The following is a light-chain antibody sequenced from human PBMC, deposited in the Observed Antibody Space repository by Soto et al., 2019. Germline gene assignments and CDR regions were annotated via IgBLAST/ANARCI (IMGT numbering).Light chain of an antibody. CDR3: QQYDNLPLT. CDR2: DAS. CDR1: QDINNY. J-gene: IGKJ4*01. Sequence: DIQMTQSPSSLFASVGDRVTITCQASQDINNYLNWFQQKAGKAPKLLIYDASNLEIGVPSRFSGSGSGTDFTFTISSLQAEDIATYYCQQYDNLPLTFGGGTKVEIK. V-gene: IGKV1-33*01.